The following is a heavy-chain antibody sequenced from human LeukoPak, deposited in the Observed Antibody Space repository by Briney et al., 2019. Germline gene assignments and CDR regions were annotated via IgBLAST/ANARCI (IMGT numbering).Heavy chain of an antibody. D-gene: IGHD3-22*01. CDR3: AKEVPYDSSGYFWLFDY. CDR1: GFTFSSYA. Sequence: GGSLRLSCAASGFTFSSYAMSWVRQAPGKGLEWVSAISGSGGSTYYADSVKGRFTISRDNSKNTLYLQMNSLRAEDTAVYYCAKEVPYDSSGYFWLFDYWGQGTLVTASS. J-gene: IGHJ4*02. CDR2: ISGSGGST. V-gene: IGHV3-23*01.